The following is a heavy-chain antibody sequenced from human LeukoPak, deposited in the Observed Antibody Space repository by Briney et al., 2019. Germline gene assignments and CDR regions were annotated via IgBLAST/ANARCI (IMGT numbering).Heavy chain of an antibody. CDR2: ISAYNGNT. D-gene: IGHD2-15*01. Sequence: ASVKVSCKASGYTFTSHGISWVRQAPGQGLEWMGWISAYNGNTNYAQKLQGRVTMTTDTSTSTAYMELRSLRSDDTAVYYCARVVYCSGGSCCRENDYWGQGTLVTVSS. CDR3: ARVVYCSGGSCCRENDY. J-gene: IGHJ4*02. CDR1: GYTFTSHG. V-gene: IGHV1-18*01.